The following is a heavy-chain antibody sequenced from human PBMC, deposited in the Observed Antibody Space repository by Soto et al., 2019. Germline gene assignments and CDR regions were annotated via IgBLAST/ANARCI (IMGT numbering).Heavy chain of an antibody. CDR1: DFTFSNYA. V-gene: IGHV3-23*01. J-gene: IGHJ4*02. CDR2: ISGCGATT. Sequence: GGSLRLSCAASDFTFSNYAMSWVRQAPGKGLVWVSPISGCGATTYSADSVKGRFTISRDNSKNTLYLQMNSLRADDTAVYYCAKSVVRGAASEVDSWGQGSLVTVSS. CDR3: AKSVVRGAASEVDS. D-gene: IGHD2-15*01.